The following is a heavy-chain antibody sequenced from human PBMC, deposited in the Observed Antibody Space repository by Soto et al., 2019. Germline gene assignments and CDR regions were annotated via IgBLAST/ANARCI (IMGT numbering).Heavy chain of an antibody. V-gene: IGHV1-69*06. CDR1: GGMFSDYT. J-gene: IGHJ5*02. D-gene: IGHD3-3*01. CDR2: IIPIFGGP. Sequence: QVQLVQSGAVVKKPGSSVTVSCKASGGMFSDYTISWVRQAPGQGLEWMGGIIPIFGGPHYAQKFQGRVTITADKPTRAVYFERRDLTAEDTAVYYCGKNGGGASIDFWRANWFDPWGQGTLVTVSS. CDR3: GKNGGGASIDFWRANWFDP.